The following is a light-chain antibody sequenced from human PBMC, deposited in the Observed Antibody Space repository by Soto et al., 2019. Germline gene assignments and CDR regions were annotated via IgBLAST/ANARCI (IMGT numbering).Light chain of an antibody. V-gene: IGKV1-39*01. Sequence: DIQMTQSPSSLSASVGDRVTITCRASQSISSYLNWYQQKPGKAPKLVIYAASSLQSGVPSRFSGSGSGTDFTLTISSLQPEDFSPYYCQQSYSTAGYTFRQGTKLEIK. CDR3: QQSYSTAGYT. CDR1: QSISSY. CDR2: AAS. J-gene: IGKJ2*01.